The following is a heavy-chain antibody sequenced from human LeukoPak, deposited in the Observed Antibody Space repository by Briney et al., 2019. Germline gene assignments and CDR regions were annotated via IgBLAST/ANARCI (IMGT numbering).Heavy chain of an antibody. D-gene: IGHD1-1*01. Sequence: GGSLRLSCAASGFTFDEYGMSWVRQAPGKGLEWVSGINWNGDSTDYTDSVKGRFTISRDNAKNSLYLQMNSLRNEDTALYYCARRNSGTYFDYWGQGTLVTVPS. CDR1: GFTFDEYG. CDR2: INWNGDST. V-gene: IGHV3-20*04. J-gene: IGHJ4*02. CDR3: ARRNSGTYFDY.